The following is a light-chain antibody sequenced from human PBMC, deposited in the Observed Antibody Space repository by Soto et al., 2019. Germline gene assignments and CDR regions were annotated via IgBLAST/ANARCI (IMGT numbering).Light chain of an antibody. CDR1: STDVGGYNY. Sequence: QSVLTQPPSASGSPGQSVTISCTGTSTDVGGYNYVSWYQQYPGKAPKLMIYEVTKRPSGVPDRFSGSKSGNTASLTVSGLQAEDEADYYCSSYLDYNSEVFGTGTKVTVL. J-gene: IGLJ1*01. V-gene: IGLV2-8*01. CDR3: SSYLDYNSEV. CDR2: EVT.